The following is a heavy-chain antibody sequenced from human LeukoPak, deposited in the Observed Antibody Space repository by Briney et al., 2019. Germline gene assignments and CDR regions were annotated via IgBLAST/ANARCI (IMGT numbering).Heavy chain of an antibody. CDR1: GGSISSYY. D-gene: IGHD3-10*01. CDR3: ARGHRFGESAHAFDI. J-gene: IGHJ3*02. CDR2: IYTIGST. Sequence: SETLSLTCTVSGGSISSYYWSGVRQPAGKGLEWILRIYTIGSTNYNPSLKSRVTMSVDTSKNQFSLKLRSVTAADTAVYYCARGHRFGESAHAFDIWGQGTMVTVSS. V-gene: IGHV4-4*07.